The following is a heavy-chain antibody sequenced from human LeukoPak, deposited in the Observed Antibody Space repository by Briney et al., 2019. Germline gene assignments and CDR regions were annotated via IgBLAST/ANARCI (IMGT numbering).Heavy chain of an antibody. CDR3: ARRGGYGATYFDY. V-gene: IGHV4-59*01. Sequence: SETLSLTCTVSGGSISSYYWSWIRQPPGKGLEWIGYIYYSGSTSYNPSLKSRVTISVDTSKNQFSLKLSSVTAADTAVYYCARRGGYGATYFDYWGQGTLVTVSS. CDR2: IYYSGST. CDR1: GGSISSYY. J-gene: IGHJ4*02. D-gene: IGHD1-26*01.